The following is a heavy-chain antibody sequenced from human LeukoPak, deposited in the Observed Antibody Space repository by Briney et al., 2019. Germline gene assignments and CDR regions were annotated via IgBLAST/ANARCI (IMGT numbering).Heavy chain of an antibody. Sequence: GGSLRLSCAASGFTFSSYDMHWVRQATGKGLEWVSAIGTAGDTYYPGSVKGRFTISRENAKNSLYLQMNSLRAEDTAVYYCARDTLLWFGESAGTLVRYFDYWGQGTLVTVSS. J-gene: IGHJ4*02. D-gene: IGHD3-10*01. CDR1: GFTFSSYD. CDR2: IGTAGDT. V-gene: IGHV3-13*01. CDR3: ARDTLLWFGESAGTLVRYFDY.